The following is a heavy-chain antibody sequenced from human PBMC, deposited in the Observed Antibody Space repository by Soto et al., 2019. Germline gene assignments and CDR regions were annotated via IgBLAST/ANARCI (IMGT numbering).Heavy chain of an antibody. J-gene: IGHJ6*02. CDR2: INHSGST. D-gene: IGHD3-3*01. Sequence: QVQLQQWAAGLLKPSETLSLTCAVYGGSFSGYSWSWIRQPPGKGLEWIAEINHSGSTNYSPSLNGRVTISVDTSRKQFSLKLSSVTAADTAVYYCARDGTRFLEWFMPGEDYGMDVWGQGTTVTVSS. V-gene: IGHV4-34*01. CDR3: ARDGTRFLEWFMPGEDYGMDV. CDR1: GGSFSGYS.